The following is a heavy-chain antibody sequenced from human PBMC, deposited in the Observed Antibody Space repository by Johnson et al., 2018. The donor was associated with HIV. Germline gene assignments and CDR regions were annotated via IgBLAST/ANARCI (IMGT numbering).Heavy chain of an antibody. Sequence: QVQLVESGGGLVKPGGSLRLSCAASGFTFSDYYMSWIRQAPGKGLEWVSYISSSGSTIYYADSVKGRFTISRDNSKNTLYLQMNSLRAEDTAVYYCARDLDTAMVTCAFDIWGQGTMVTVSS. J-gene: IGHJ3*02. CDR1: GFTFSDYY. CDR2: ISSSGSTI. D-gene: IGHD5-18*01. CDR3: ARDLDTAMVTCAFDI. V-gene: IGHV3-11*04.